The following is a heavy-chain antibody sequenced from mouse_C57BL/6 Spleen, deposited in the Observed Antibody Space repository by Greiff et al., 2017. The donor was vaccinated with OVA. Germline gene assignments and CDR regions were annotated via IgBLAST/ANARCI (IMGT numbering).Heavy chain of an antibody. CDR1: GYSITSGYY. J-gene: IGHJ2*01. D-gene: IGHD2-2*01. CDR2: ISYDGSN. CDR3: ARVTMVKYYFDY. Sequence: EVKLQESGPGLVKPSQSLSLTCSVTGYSITSGYYWNWIRQFPGNKLEWMGYISYDGSNNYNPSLKNRISITRDTSKNQFFLKLNSVTTEDTATYYCARVTMVKYYFDYWGQGTTLTVSS. V-gene: IGHV3-6*01.